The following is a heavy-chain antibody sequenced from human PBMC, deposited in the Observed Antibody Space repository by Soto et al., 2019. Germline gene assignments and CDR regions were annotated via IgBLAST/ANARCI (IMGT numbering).Heavy chain of an antibody. Sequence: PGGSLRLSCAASGFTFSSYWMHWVRQAPGKGLVWVSRINSDGSSTSYADSVKGRFTISRDNAKNTLYLQMNSLRAEDTAVYYCVVQWLVTPENYYYYGMDVWGQGTTVTVSS. V-gene: IGHV3-74*01. CDR3: VVQWLVTPENYYYYGMDV. J-gene: IGHJ6*02. D-gene: IGHD6-19*01. CDR2: INSDGSST. CDR1: GFTFSSYW.